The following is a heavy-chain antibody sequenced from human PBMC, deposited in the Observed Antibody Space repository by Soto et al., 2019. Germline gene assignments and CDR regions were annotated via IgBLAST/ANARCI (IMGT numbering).Heavy chain of an antibody. J-gene: IGHJ6*03. V-gene: IGHV4-34*01. CDR1: GGSFSGYY. CDR3: ARGGVVAATLYYYYTAV. Sequence: PSETLSLTCAVYGGSFSGYYWSWIRQPPGKGLEWIGEINHSGSTNYNPSLKSRVTISVDTSKNQFSLKLSSVTAADTAVYYCARGGVVAATLYYYYTAVCDNETPFTLSS. CDR2: INHSGST. D-gene: IGHD2-15*01.